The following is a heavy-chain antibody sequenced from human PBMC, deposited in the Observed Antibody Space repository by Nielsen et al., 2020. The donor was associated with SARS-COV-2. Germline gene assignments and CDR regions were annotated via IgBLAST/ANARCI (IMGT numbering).Heavy chain of an antibody. Sequence: WIRQPPGKGLEWIGYIYYSGSTFYNPSLKSRLTISVDTSKNKFSLKLTTVTAADTAVNYCARGVTSFRYAMDVWGQGTTVTVSS. D-gene: IGHD3-16*02. V-gene: IGHV4-30-4*01. CDR2: IYYSGST. J-gene: IGHJ6*01. CDR3: ARGVTSFRYAMDV.